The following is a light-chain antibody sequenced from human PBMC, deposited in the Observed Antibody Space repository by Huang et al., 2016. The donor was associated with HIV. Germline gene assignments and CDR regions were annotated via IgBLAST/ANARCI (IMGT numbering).Light chain of an antibody. CDR3: QQSYNTPVT. CDR2: AAS. CDR1: QSISTY. J-gene: IGKJ4*01. V-gene: IGKV1-39*01. Sequence: DIQMTQSPSSLSASVGDRVTITCRASQSISTYLNWYQQKPGQAPKVVIYAASSLQSGVPSRFIGRGSGTDFTLTISSLQPEDFATYYCQQSYNTPVTFGGGTKVEIK.